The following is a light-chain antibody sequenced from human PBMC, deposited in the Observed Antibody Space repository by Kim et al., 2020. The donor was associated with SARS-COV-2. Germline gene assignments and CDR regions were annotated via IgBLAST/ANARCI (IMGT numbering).Light chain of an antibody. CDR3: CSYAGSYTFV. CDR1: RSDVRGYNF. J-gene: IGLJ1*01. V-gene: IGLV2-11*01. Sequence: GQSVTISCTGTRSDVRGYNFVSWYQQHPGKAPKLMIYDVSKRPSGVPDRFSGSKSGNMPSLTISGLQAEDEADYYCCSYAGSYTFVFGTGTKVTVL. CDR2: DVS.